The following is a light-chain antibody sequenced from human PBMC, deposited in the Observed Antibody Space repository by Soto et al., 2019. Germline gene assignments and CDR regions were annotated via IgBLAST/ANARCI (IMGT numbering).Light chain of an antibody. CDR1: QSVKSNC. V-gene: IGKV3-20*01. Sequence: EIVLTQSPGTLSLSPGERATLSFRASQSVKSNCLAWYQHMPGQAPRILIYGAYRRATGIPDRFSGSGSGTDFTLTISRLEPEDFVVYYCQQYDSSPLTFGGGTKVDI. CDR2: GAY. CDR3: QQYDSSPLT. J-gene: IGKJ4*01.